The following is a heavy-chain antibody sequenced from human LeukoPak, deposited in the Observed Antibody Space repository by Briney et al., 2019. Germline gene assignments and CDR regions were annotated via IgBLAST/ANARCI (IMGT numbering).Heavy chain of an antibody. D-gene: IGHD3-22*01. Sequence: MSGGSLRLSCAASGFTFSSYAMSWVRQPPGKGLEWIGEIYHSGSTNYNPSLKSRVTISVDKSKNQFSLRLSSVTAADTAVYYCARTTDSSYDYWGQGTLVTVSS. CDR2: IYHSGST. V-gene: IGHV4-4*02. CDR1: GFTFSSYAM. CDR3: ARTTDSSYDY. J-gene: IGHJ4*02.